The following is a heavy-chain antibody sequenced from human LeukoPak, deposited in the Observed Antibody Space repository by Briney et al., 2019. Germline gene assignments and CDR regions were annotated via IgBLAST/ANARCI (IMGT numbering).Heavy chain of an antibody. Sequence: SETLSLTCAVYGGSFSGYYRSWIRQPPGKGLEWIGEINHSGSTNYNPSLKSRVTISVDTSKNQFSLKLSSVTAADTAVYYCARGGSTGVGVVPAAIDYWGQGTLVTVSS. D-gene: IGHD2-2*01. CDR3: ARGGSTGVGVVPAAIDY. V-gene: IGHV4-34*01. CDR2: INHSGST. J-gene: IGHJ4*02. CDR1: GGSFSGYY.